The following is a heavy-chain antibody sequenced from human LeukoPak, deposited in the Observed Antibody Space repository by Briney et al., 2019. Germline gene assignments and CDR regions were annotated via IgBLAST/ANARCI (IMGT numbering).Heavy chain of an antibody. V-gene: IGHV3-23*01. CDR3: ATRGYSGYDGDY. Sequence: PGRSLRLSCAASGFTFSSYAMSWVRQAPGKGLEWVSAISGSGGSTYYADSVKGRFTISRDNSKNTLYLQMNSLRAEDTAVYYCATRGYSGYDGDYWGQGTLVTVSS. CDR1: GFTFSSYA. D-gene: IGHD5-12*01. CDR2: ISGSGGST. J-gene: IGHJ4*02.